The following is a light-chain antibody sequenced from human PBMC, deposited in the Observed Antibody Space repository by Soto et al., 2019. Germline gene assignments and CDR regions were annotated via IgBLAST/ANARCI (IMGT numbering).Light chain of an antibody. CDR3: QRSYSTPYT. CDR1: QSTSIY. Sequence: DIQMTQAPSSLSASVGDRVTITCRAGQSTSIYVNWYQQKPGKAPKLLIYAASSLQSGVPSRFSGSESGTDFTLTISSLQPEDFANYYCQRSYSTPYTFGQGTKLEIK. CDR2: AAS. V-gene: IGKV1-39*01. J-gene: IGKJ2*01.